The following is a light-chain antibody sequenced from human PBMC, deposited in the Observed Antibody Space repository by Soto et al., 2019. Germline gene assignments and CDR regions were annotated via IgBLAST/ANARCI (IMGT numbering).Light chain of an antibody. CDR2: EVS. V-gene: IGLV2-18*01. Sequence: QSALTQPPSVSGSPGQSVTISCTGTSSDVGSYNRVSWYQQPPGTAPKLMIYEVSNRPSGVPDRFSGSKSGNTASLTISGLQAEEEADYYCSLYTTSRTYVFGTGTKVTDL. CDR3: SLYTTSRTYV. CDR1: SSDVGSYNR. J-gene: IGLJ1*01.